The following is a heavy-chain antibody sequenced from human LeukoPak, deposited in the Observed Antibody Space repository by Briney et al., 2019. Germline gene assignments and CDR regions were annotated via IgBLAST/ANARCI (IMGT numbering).Heavy chain of an antibody. D-gene: IGHD5-24*01. J-gene: IGHJ5*02. CDR2: ISSSYNTI. V-gene: IGHV3-11*04. Sequence: GGSLRLSCAASGFTFSDYYMSWIRQARGKGLEWVSSISSSYNTIYYTDSVKGRFAISRDNAKNSLYLQMKSLRAEDTAVYYCARGFYTYDQWGQGTLVTVSS. CDR3: ARGFYTYDQ. CDR1: GFTFSDYY.